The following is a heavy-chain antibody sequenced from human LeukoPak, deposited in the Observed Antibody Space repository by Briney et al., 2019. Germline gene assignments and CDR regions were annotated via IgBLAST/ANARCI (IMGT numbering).Heavy chain of an antibody. J-gene: IGHJ3*02. CDR3: ARDSDDSSSRNAFDI. D-gene: IGHD6-6*01. CDR2: IHYRGST. CDR1: GGSISSYY. V-gene: IGHV4-59*01. Sequence: SETLSLTCTVSGGSISSYYWSWIRQPPGKGLEWIGYIHYRGSTTYNPSLKSRVTISVDTSKNQFSLKLSSVTAADTALYYCARDSDDSSSRNAFDIWGQGTMVTVSS.